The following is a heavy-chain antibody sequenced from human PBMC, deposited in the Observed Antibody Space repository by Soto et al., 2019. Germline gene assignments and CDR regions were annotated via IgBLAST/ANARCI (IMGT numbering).Heavy chain of an antibody. CDR1: GFTVSSNY. Sequence: EVQLVESGGGLIQPGGSLRLSCAASGFTVSSNYMSWVRQAPGKGLEWVSVIYSGGSTYYADSVKGRFTISRDNSKNTLYLQMNSLRAEDTAVYYCARGSGGFVNYYGMDVWGQGTTVTVSS. J-gene: IGHJ6*02. V-gene: IGHV3-53*01. D-gene: IGHD1-1*01. CDR3: ARGSGGFVNYYGMDV. CDR2: IYSGGST.